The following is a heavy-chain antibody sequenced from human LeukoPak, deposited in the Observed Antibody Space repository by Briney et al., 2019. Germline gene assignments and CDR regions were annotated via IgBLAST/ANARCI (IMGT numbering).Heavy chain of an antibody. CDR3: ARAGSHWHYVY. J-gene: IGHJ4*02. V-gene: IGHV3-7*01. Sequence: GGSLRLSCAASGFTFSSYWMTWVSQAPGKGLEWVANMNLDGREKYYVDSVKGRFIISRDNAKNSLSLQMNNLRVEDTAVYYCARAGSHWHYVYWGQGTVVTVSS. CDR2: MNLDGREK. CDR1: GFTFSSYW. D-gene: IGHD3-10*01.